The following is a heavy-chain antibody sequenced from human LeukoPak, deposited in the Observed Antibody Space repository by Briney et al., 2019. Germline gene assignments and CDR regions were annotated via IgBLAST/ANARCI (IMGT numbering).Heavy chain of an antibody. D-gene: IGHD6-19*01. CDR1: GFTFSSYS. V-gene: IGHV3-23*01. CDR2: ISGSGGST. J-gene: IGHJ4*02. CDR3: AKDGYSSGIYYFDY. Sequence: GGSLRLSCVASGFTFSSYSMNWVRQAPGKGLGWVSAISGSGGSTYYADSVKGRFTISRDNSKNTLYLQMNSLRADDTAVYYCAKDGYSSGIYYFDYWGQGTLVTVSS.